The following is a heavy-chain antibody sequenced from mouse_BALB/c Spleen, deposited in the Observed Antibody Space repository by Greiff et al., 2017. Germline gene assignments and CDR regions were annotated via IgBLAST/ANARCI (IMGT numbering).Heavy chain of an antibody. CDR3: ASPLYDYGAYYAMDY. CDR1: GYTFTNYW. Sequence: VQLQQSGAELVRPGTSVKISCKASGYTFTNYWLGWVKQRPGHGLEWIGDIYPGGGYTNYNEKFKGKATLTADTSSSTAYMQLSSLTSEDSAVYFCASPLYDYGAYYAMDYWGQGTSVTVSS. D-gene: IGHD2-4*01. V-gene: IGHV1-63*02. CDR2: IYPGGGYT. J-gene: IGHJ4*01.